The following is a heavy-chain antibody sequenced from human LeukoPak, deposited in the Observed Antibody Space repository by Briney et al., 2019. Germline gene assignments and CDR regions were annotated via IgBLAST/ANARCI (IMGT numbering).Heavy chain of an antibody. V-gene: IGHV3-21*04. CDR2: ISSSSYI. J-gene: IGHJ4*02. D-gene: IGHD2-15*01. CDR1: GFTFSSYS. CDR3: AKDMRGGGIVVVVAVDY. Sequence: GGSLRLSCAASGFTFSSYSMNWVRQAPGKGLEWVSSISSSSYIYYADSVKGRFTISRDNSKNTLYLQMNSLRAEDTAVYYCAKDMRGGGIVVVVAVDYWGQGTLVTVSS.